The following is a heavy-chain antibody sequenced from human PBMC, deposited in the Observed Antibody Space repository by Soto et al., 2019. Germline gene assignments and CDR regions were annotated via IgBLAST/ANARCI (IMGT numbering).Heavy chain of an antibody. CDR3: ARGWGSGWLEFFDS. CDR2: ISTNRGSS. D-gene: IGHD6-19*01. J-gene: IGHJ4*02. Sequence: GALRLSSAVSGVKFSSYTLPGVRQAPGKGPEYVSAISTNRGSSYYGNSVKGRFTISRDNSKNTLYLQMNSLRADDTAVYYCARGWGSGWLEFFDSWGQGA. V-gene: IGHV3-64*01. CDR1: GVKFSSYT.